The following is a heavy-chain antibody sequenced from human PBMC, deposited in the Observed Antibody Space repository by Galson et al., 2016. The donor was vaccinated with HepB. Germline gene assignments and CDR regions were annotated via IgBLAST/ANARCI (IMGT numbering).Heavy chain of an antibody. Sequence: LRLSCAASGFTFSQRGMHWVRQAPGKGLEWVAADSMDGRRKFYADSVKGRFTISRDNSNNMLFLQMNSLRADDTAVYYCAKRHEYCPPVGCSVDYWGQGTLVSVSS. CDR1: GFTFSQRG. CDR3: AKRHEYCPPVGCSVDY. V-gene: IGHV3-30*18. J-gene: IGHJ4*02. CDR2: DSMDGRRK. D-gene: IGHD2/OR15-2a*01.